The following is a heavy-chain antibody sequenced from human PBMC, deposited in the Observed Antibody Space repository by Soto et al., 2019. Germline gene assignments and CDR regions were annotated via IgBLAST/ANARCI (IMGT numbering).Heavy chain of an antibody. D-gene: IGHD6-13*01. CDR3: ARASFGIIAAFDY. Sequence: QVQLQESGPGLVKPSQTLSLTCTVSSGSISSGGFYWSWIRQHPGKGLEWIGDIYYSGSTYYNPSLKSRVILSVDTSKNQISLKLSSMTAADTAVYYCARASFGIIAAFDYWGQGTLITVSS. CDR2: IYYSGST. CDR1: SGSISSGGFY. J-gene: IGHJ4*02. V-gene: IGHV4-31*03.